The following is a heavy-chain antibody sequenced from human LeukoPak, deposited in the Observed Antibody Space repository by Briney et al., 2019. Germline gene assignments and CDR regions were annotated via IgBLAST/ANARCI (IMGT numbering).Heavy chain of an antibody. V-gene: IGHV3-66*01. CDR2: IYSGGST. Sequence: GESLRLSCAASGFTVRNNYMSWVRQAPGKGLEWVSVIYSGGSTYYADSVKGRFTISRDNSKNTLYFQMNSLRAEDTAVYFCATGERMVRGDGVDYWGQGTLVTVSS. D-gene: IGHD3-10*01. J-gene: IGHJ4*02. CDR3: ATGERMVRGDGVDY. CDR1: GFTVRNNY.